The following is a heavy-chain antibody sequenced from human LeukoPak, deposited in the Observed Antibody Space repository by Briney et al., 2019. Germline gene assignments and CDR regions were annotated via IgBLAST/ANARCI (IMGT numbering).Heavy chain of an antibody. CDR3: AKRARDVDY. CDR1: GFTFSSNV. J-gene: IGHJ4*02. CDR2: ISDSGGNT. Sequence: GGSLRLSCEASGFTFSSNVMRWVRQAPGKGLEWVSVISDSGGNTKYADSVKGRFTISRDNSKNTLHLQMNSLRAEDTAVYYCAKRARDVDYWGQGTLVTVSS. V-gene: IGHV3-23*01.